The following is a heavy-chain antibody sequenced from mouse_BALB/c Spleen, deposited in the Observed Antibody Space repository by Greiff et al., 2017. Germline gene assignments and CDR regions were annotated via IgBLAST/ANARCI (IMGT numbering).Heavy chain of an antibody. CDR1: GYSFTGYF. Sequence: VQLQQSGPELVKPGASVKISCKASGYSFTGYFMNWVMQSHGKSLEWIGRINPYNGDTFHNQKFKGKATLTVDKSSSTAHMELRSLASEDSAVYYCARWDGYDGGFAYWGQGTLVTVSA. CDR2: INPYNGDT. V-gene: IGHV1-20*02. J-gene: IGHJ3*01. D-gene: IGHD2-2*01. CDR3: ARWDGYDGGFAY.